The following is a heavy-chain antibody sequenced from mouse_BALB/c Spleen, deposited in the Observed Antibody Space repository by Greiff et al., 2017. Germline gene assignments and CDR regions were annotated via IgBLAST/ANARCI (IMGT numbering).Heavy chain of an antibody. Sequence: DVQLVESGGGLVKPGGSLKLSCAASGFTFSSYAMSWVRQTPEKRLEWVATISSGGSYTYYPDSVKGRFTISRDNAKNTLYLQMSSLRSEDTAMYYCARYTTATVYFDYWGQGTTLTVSA. CDR3: ARYTTATVYFDY. CDR1: GFTFSSYA. CDR2: ISSGGSYT. V-gene: IGHV5-9-3*01. D-gene: IGHD1-2*01. J-gene: IGHJ2*01.